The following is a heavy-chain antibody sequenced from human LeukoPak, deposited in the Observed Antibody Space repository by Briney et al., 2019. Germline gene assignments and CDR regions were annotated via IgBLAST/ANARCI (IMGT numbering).Heavy chain of an antibody. CDR3: VRGAGFKSGRTIHFFGMDV. Sequence: SVTVSCTASGGTFSNDGISWVRQAPGQGLEWMGGIIPILTTPKYAQKFQGRVTISADESTSTAYMELSSLRAEDTALYYCVRGAGFKSGRTIHFFGMDVWGQGTTVTVSS. CDR1: GGTFSNDG. D-gene: IGHD2-21*01. CDR2: IIPILTTP. V-gene: IGHV1-69*13. J-gene: IGHJ6*02.